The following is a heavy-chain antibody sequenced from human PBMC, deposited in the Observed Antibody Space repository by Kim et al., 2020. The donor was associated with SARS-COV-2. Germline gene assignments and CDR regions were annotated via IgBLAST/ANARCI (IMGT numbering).Heavy chain of an antibody. D-gene: IGHD6-13*01. J-gene: IGHJ4*02. Sequence: ANYAQKFQGRVTITADKSTSTAYMELSSLRSEDTAVYYCARAPTSSCPDYWGQGTLVTVSS. CDR3: ARAPTSSCPDY. V-gene: IGHV1-69*04. CDR2: A.